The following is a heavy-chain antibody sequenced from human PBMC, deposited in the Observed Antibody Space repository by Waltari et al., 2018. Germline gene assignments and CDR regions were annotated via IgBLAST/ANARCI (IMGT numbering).Heavy chain of an antibody. CDR3: ARDEAGPSSSGLGSIDY. D-gene: IGHD6-6*01. CDR1: GFTFSSYS. Sequence: EVQLVESGGGLVKPGGSLRLSCAASGFTFSSYSMTWVRQAPGRGLEWVSSISSSSSYIYYADSVKGRFTISRDNAKNSLYLQMNSLRAEDTAVYYCARDEAGPSSSGLGSIDYWGQGTLVTVSS. V-gene: IGHV3-21*01. J-gene: IGHJ4*02. CDR2: ISSSSSYI.